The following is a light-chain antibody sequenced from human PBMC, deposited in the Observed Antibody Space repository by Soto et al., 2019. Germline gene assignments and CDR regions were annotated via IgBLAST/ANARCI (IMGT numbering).Light chain of an antibody. V-gene: IGKV1-39*01. CDR2: GAS. CDR1: QRISTY. Sequence: DIQMTQAPSSLSASVGDRFAITCRASQRISTYLNWYQQKPGKAPKLLIYGASTLQGGVPSRFSGSGSGTDFTLTISSLQPEDFATYYCQQSYTTSITFGQGTRLETK. J-gene: IGKJ5*01. CDR3: QQSYTTSIT.